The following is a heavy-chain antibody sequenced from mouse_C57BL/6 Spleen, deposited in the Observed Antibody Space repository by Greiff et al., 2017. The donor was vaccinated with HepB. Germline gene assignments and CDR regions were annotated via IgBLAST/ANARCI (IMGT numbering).Heavy chain of an antibody. D-gene: IGHD2-12*01. CDR3: ARSLAYYSAMDY. V-gene: IGHV1-53*01. Sequence: VQLQQPGTELVKPGASVKLSCKASGYTFTSYWMHWVKQRPGQGLEWIGNINSSNGGTNCNEKFKSKATLTVDKSSSTAYIQLSLLTSEDSAVYYCARSLAYYSAMDYCGHGTSVTVSS. CDR2: INSSNGGT. J-gene: IGHJ4*01. CDR1: GYTFTSYW.